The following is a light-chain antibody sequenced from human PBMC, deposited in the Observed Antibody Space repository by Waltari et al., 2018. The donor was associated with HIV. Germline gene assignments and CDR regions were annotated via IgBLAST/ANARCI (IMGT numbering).Light chain of an antibody. Sequence: QSLLPPPPSASGPPGQRVPLSCSGSSSNTGWNLVNWYQQFPGTAHKFLIPSHNQRHSGVPDRFSGSKSGTSASLAISGLQAEDEADYYCATWDDSLSGWVFGGGTKLTVL. CDR1: SSNTGWNL. J-gene: IGLJ3*02. CDR2: SHN. V-gene: IGLV1-44*01. CDR3: ATWDDSLSGWV.